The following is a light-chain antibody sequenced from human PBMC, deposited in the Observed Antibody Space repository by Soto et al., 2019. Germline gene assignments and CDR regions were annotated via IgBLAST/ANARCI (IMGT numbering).Light chain of an antibody. CDR2: GAS. J-gene: IGKJ1*01. CDR3: QQYDNWPPWT. CDR1: QSVTSN. V-gene: IGKV3-15*01. Sequence: EIVLTQAQGTLSLSPGDQATLSFGASQSVTSNYLAWYQQKPGQAPRLLFYGASTGATGLPARFSGSGSGTEFTLTINSLQAEDCAVYYCQQYDNWPPWTFGQGTKVDIK.